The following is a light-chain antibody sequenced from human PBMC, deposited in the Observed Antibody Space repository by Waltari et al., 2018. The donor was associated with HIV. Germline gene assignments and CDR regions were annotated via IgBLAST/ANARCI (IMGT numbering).Light chain of an antibody. CDR1: QSVSDK. J-gene: IGKJ4*01. V-gene: IGKV3-15*01. CDR2: GAS. Sequence: ELVMTQSPGTLSVSPGERITLSCRASQSVSDKLAWYQHKPGQPPRLLIYGASTRATGIPTRFSGSGSGTEFSLTISSLQSEDFAIYYCQQYNDWPPLTFGGGTKVEIK. CDR3: QQYNDWPPLT.